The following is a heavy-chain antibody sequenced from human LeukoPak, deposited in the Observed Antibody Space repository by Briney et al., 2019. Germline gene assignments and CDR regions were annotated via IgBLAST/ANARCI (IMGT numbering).Heavy chain of an antibody. Sequence: PGGSLRLSCAASGFTFSSYWKHWVRQAPGKGLVWVSRINSDGSSTSYADSVKGRFTISRDNAKNTLYLQMNSLRAEDTAVYYCARGFGLGYFDYWGQGTLVTVSS. CDR1: GFTFSSYW. D-gene: IGHD3/OR15-3a*01. CDR2: INSDGSST. CDR3: ARGFGLGYFDY. J-gene: IGHJ4*02. V-gene: IGHV3-74*01.